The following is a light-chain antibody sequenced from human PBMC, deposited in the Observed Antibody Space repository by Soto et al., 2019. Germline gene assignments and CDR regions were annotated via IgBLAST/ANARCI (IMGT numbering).Light chain of an antibody. CDR2: DVN. V-gene: IGLV2-11*01. CDR1: SSDVGGYNC. Sequence: QSVLTQPRSVSGSPGQSVTISCTETSSDVGGYNCVSWYQQHPGKAPKLMIYDVNKRPSGVPDRFSGSKSGNTASLTISGLQTEDEADYYCCSYAGTYTFVVFGGGTKLTVL. J-gene: IGLJ2*01. CDR3: CSYAGTYTFVV.